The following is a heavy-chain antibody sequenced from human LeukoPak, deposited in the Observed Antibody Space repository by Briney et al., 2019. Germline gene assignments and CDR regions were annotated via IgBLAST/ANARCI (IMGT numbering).Heavy chain of an antibody. CDR3: ARTGYGSGSDDFDF. Sequence: ASVKVSCKTSGYTFTRYGVSWVRQAPGQGLEWMGWISTHNGNRDYAQKFKDRVTITTDTYTNTVYLELRSLRPDDTAMYYCARTGYGSGSDDFDFWGQGTLVTVSS. CDR2: ISTHNGNR. J-gene: IGHJ4*02. D-gene: IGHD3-10*01. CDR1: GYTFTRYG. V-gene: IGHV1-18*01.